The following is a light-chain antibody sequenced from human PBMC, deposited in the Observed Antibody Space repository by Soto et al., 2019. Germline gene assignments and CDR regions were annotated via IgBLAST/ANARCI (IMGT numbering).Light chain of an antibody. CDR2: DVS. CDR1: SSDVGGSNY. V-gene: IGLV2-14*01. Sequence: QSVLTQPASVSGSPGQSSTISCTGTSSDVGGSNYVSWYQQHPGKAPKLMIYDVSNRPSGVSNRFSGSKSGNTASLTISGLQAEDEADYYCSSYTSSSTPVVFGGGTKLTVL. J-gene: IGLJ2*01. CDR3: SSYTSSSTPVV.